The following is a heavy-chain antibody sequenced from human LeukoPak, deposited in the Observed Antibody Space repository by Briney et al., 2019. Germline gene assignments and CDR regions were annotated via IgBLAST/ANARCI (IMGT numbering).Heavy chain of an antibody. Sequence: GESLKISCKGSGYSFTSYWIGWVRQMPGKGLEWMGIIYPGDSDTRYSPSFQGQVTISADKSISTAYLQWSSLKASDTAMYYCARQPAPWEDYYGSGAPDYWGQGTLVTVSS. D-gene: IGHD3-10*01. CDR3: ARQPAPWEDYYGSGAPDY. V-gene: IGHV5-51*01. CDR2: IYPGDSDT. CDR1: GYSFTSYW. J-gene: IGHJ4*02.